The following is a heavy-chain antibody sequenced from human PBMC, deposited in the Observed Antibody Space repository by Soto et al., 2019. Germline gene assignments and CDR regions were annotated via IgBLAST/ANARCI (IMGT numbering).Heavy chain of an antibody. V-gene: IGHV3-23*01. J-gene: IGHJ4*02. CDR3: AKGPLLRFLEWLSLDY. D-gene: IGHD3-3*01. Sequence: PGGSLRLSCAASGFTFSSYAMSWVRQAPGKGLEWVSAISGSGGSTYYADSVKGRFTISRDNSKNTLYLQMNSLRAEDTAVYYCAKGPLLRFLEWLSLDYWGKGTLVTVAS. CDR1: GFTFSSYA. CDR2: ISGSGGST.